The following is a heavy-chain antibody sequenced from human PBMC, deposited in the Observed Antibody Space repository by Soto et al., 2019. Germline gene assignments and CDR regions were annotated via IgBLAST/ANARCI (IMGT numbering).Heavy chain of an antibody. D-gene: IGHD1-26*01. CDR3: ARDPSRSGGAYVDY. CDR2: IWYDGSNK. Sequence: QVQLVESGGGVVQPGRSLRLSCAAAGFTFSSYGMHWVRQAPGKGLEWVAVIWYDGSNKYYADSVKGRFTISRDNSKNTLYLQMNSLRAEDTAVYYCARDPSRSGGAYVDYWGQGTLVTVSS. J-gene: IGHJ4*02. CDR1: GFTFSSYG. V-gene: IGHV3-33*01.